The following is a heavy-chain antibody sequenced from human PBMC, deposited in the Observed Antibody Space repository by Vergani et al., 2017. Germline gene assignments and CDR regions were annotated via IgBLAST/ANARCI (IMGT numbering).Heavy chain of an antibody. V-gene: IGHV4-59*10. Sequence: QVRLQQWGAGLLKPSETLSLTCAVYGGSFSGYYWTWIRQPAGKGLEWLGRIYNTGSTHYNPSLKSRVTISVDTSKNHFSLKLSSVTAADTAVYYCARGKKGGWYEGDYWGQGTLVTVSS. CDR2: IYNTGST. J-gene: IGHJ4*02. CDR3: ARGKKGGWYEGDY. CDR1: GGSFSGYY. D-gene: IGHD6-19*01.